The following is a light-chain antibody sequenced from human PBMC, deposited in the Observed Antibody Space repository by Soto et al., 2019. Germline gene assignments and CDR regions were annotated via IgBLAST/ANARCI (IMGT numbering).Light chain of an antibody. CDR3: QHCQPYGDSPPLT. V-gene: IGKV3-20*01. CDR1: QTVRSNY. CDR2: AAS. Sequence: ELVLTQSPGTLSLSPGERVTLSCRASQTVRSNYLAWYRQKHGQAPRLPIYAASTRATGIPGRFSGSGSGTDFTLAISRLEPEDFAEYYCQHCQPYGDSPPLTFGGGTKVDIK. J-gene: IGKJ4*01.